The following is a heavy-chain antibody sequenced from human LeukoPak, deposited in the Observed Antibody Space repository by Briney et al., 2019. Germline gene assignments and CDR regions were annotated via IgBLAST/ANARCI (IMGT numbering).Heavy chain of an antibody. CDR2: IRYDGSYK. J-gene: IGHJ6*02. CDR1: GFTFSSSG. CDR3: AKDRGSGGWPNYYYYGMDV. D-gene: IGHD3-10*01. Sequence: GGSLRLSCAASGFTFSSSGMHWVRQAPGKGLEWVALIRYDGSYKYYADSVRGRFTISRDNSKNTLYLQMNSLRAEDTAVYYCAKDRGSGGWPNYYYYGMDVWGQGTTVTVSS. V-gene: IGHV3-30*02.